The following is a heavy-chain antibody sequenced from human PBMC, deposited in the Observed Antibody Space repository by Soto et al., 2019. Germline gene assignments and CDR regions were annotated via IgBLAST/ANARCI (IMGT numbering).Heavy chain of an antibody. Sequence: PGGSPRLSCGTSGFTLSGYVMHWVRQAPGKGLEWLAIIRYDGSNKYYGDSVKGRFTISRDNSNNTLYLEMDNLRAEDTAVYYCARDRTFYGSGSKGMDFWGQGTTVTVS. CDR1: GFTLSGYV. V-gene: IGHV3-30*02. CDR2: IRYDGSNK. J-gene: IGHJ6*02. CDR3: ARDRTFYGSGSKGMDF. D-gene: IGHD3-10*01.